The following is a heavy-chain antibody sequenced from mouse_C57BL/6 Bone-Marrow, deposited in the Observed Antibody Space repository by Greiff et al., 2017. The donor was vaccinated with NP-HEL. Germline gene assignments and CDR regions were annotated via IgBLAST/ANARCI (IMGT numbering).Heavy chain of an antibody. V-gene: IGHV1-80*01. CDR2: IYPGDGDT. D-gene: IGHD1-1*01. CDR1: GYAFSSYW. J-gene: IGHJ2*01. CDR3: ARFITTAYYFDY. Sequence: VKVVESGAELVKPGASVKISCKASGYAFSSYWMNWVKQRPGKGLEWIGQIYPGDGDTNYNGKFKGKATLTADKSSSTAYMQLSSLTSEDSAVYFCARFITTAYYFDYWGQGTTLTVSS.